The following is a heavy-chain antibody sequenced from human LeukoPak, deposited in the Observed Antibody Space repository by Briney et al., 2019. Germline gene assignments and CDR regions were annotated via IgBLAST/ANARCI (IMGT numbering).Heavy chain of an antibody. CDR2: IMSMFGTA. D-gene: IGHD5-18*01. Sequence: VKVSCKASGGTFSSYALTWVRQAPGQGLEWMGGIMSMFGTAKYAQKFQGRVTITADESTSTAYMELSSLRSEDTAVYYCARGREIPAIGLDYWGQGTLVTVSS. J-gene: IGHJ4*02. V-gene: IGHV1-69*13. CDR3: ARGREIPAIGLDY. CDR1: GGTFSSYA.